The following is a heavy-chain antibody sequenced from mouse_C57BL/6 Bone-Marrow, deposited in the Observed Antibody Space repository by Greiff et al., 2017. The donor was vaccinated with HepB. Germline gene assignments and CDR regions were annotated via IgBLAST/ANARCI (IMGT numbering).Heavy chain of an antibody. D-gene: IGHD1-1*01. CDR1: GYTFTSYG. CDR3: ARIYYYGSIYAMDY. CDR2: IYPRSGNT. Sequence: QVQLKESGAELARPGASVKLSCKASGYTFTSYGISWVKQRTGQGLEWIGEIYPRSGNTYYNEKFKGKATLTADKSSSTAYMELRSLTSEDSAVYFCARIYYYGSIYAMDYWGQGTSVTVSS. V-gene: IGHV1-81*01. J-gene: IGHJ4*01.